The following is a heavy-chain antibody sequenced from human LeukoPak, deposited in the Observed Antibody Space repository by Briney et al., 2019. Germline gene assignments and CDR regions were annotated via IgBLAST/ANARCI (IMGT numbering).Heavy chain of an antibody. J-gene: IGHJ4*02. Sequence: GGSLRLSCAAAGFTFDDYGISWVRQAPGKWLEWVSGINWNGGSTGYADSVKDRFTISRDNAKNSLYMQMTSLRAEDTALYYCARDRGYSYGTPLEYWGQRTQVPVSS. CDR3: ARDRGYSYGTPLEY. CDR2: INWNGGST. CDR1: GFTFDDYG. V-gene: IGHV3-20*04. D-gene: IGHD5-18*01.